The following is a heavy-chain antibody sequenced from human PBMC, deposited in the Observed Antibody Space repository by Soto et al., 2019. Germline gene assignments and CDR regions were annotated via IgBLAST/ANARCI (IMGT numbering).Heavy chain of an antibody. CDR1: GFSFRDYF. J-gene: IGHJ4*02. CDR3: ARDDHTYGVY. V-gene: IGHV3-11*01. CDR2: IGPYGNSI. Sequence: CCAASGFSFRDYFMSWLRQAPGKGLEWVSYIGPYGNSIYYADSVKGRFTISRDDATKSLHLHMNSLRTDDTAVYYCARDDHTYGVYWGQGTPVTVSS. D-gene: IGHD2-21*01.